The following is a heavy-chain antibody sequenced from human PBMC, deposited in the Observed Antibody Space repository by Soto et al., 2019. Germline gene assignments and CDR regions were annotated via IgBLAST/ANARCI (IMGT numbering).Heavy chain of an antibody. J-gene: IGHJ6*02. V-gene: IGHV4-59*01. CDR1: GGSISSYY. CDR2: IYYSGST. CDR3: ARVGSYESGYGMDV. Sequence: QVQLQESGPGLVKPSETLSLTCTVSGGSISSYYWSWIRQPPGKGLEWIGYIYYSGSTNYNPSPKSRVTISVDTSKTQCPLKLSSVTAADTAVYYCARVGSYESGYGMDVWGPGTTVTASS. D-gene: IGHD5-18*01.